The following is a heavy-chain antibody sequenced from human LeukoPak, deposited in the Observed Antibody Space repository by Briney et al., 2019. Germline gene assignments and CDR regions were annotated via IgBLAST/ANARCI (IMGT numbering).Heavy chain of an antibody. CDR1: GFTFTDYW. V-gene: IGHV3-7*01. CDR3: ARDGTAAGLYFDL. Sequence: PGGSLTLPCEVSGFTFTDYWMNWVRQAPGKGPEWVASIRQDGSEKTYVDSVKGRFTISRDNTKNSLSLQLNGLRAEDTAVYYCARDGTAAGLYFDLWGQGTLVTVSS. D-gene: IGHD6-13*01. CDR2: IRQDGSEK. J-gene: IGHJ4*01.